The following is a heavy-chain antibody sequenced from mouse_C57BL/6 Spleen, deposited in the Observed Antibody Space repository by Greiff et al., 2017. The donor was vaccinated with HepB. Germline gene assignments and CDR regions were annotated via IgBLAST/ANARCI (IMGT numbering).Heavy chain of an antibody. CDR3: ARSLTGPEGYFDV. CDR2: IYPGDGDT. D-gene: IGHD4-1*01. J-gene: IGHJ1*03. Sequence: VQGVESGPELVKPGASVKISCKASGYAFSSSWMNWVKQRPGKGLEWIGRIYPGDGDTNYNGKFKGKATLTADKSSSTAYMQLSSLTSEDSAVYFCARSLTGPEGYFDVWGTGTTVTVSS. V-gene: IGHV1-82*01. CDR1: GYAFSSSW.